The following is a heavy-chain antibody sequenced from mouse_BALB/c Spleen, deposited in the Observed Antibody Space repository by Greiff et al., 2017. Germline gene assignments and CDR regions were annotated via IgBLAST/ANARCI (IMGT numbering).Heavy chain of an antibody. D-gene: IGHD2-14*01. V-gene: IGHV1-18*01. CDR2: INPNNGGT. CDR3: ARSYYRYLYYAMDY. CDR1: GYTFTDYN. J-gene: IGHJ4*01. Sequence: EVQLQQSGPELVKPGASVKIPCKASGYTFTDYNMDWVKQSHGKSLEWIGDINPNNGGTIYNQKFKGKATLTVDKSSSTAYMELRSLTSEDTAVYYCARSYYRYLYYAMDYWGQGTSVTVSS.